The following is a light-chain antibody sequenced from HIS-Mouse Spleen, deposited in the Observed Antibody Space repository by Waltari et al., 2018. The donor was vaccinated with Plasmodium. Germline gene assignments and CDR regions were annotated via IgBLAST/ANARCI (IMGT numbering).Light chain of an antibody. CDR1: QSVSSN. CDR3: QQYNNWSFT. CDR2: GAS. J-gene: IGKJ3*01. V-gene: IGKV3-15*01. Sequence: EIVMTQSPATLSVSHWERATLACRASQSVSSNLAWYQQKPGQAPRLLIYGASTRATGIPARFSGSGSGTEFTLTISSLQSEDFAVYYCQQYNNWSFTFGPGTKVDIK.